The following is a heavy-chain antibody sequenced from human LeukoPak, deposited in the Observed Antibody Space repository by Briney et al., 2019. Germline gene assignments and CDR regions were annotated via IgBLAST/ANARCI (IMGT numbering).Heavy chain of an antibody. CDR3: AKAGEDYVWGSYRQSNWFDP. CDR2: ISGSGGST. CDR1: GFTFSSYD. D-gene: IGHD3-16*02. J-gene: IGHJ5*02. V-gene: IGHV3-23*01. Sequence: PGGSLRLSCAASGFTFSSYDMSWVRQAPGEGLEWVSTISGSGGSTYYADSVKGRFTISRDNSKNTLYLQMNSLRAEDTAVYYCAKAGEDYVWGSYRQSNWFDPWGQGTLVTVSS.